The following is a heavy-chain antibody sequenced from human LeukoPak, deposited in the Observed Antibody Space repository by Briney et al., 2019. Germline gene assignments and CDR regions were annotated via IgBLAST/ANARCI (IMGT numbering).Heavy chain of an antibody. CDR3: AREKTYYYGSGSFYVY. V-gene: IGHV3-7*01. J-gene: IGHJ4*02. CDR1: GFTFSSYW. Sequence: GGSLRLSCAASGFTFSSYWMNWVRQAPGKGLEWVANIKQDGSEKYYVDSVKGRFTISRDNAKNSLYLQMNSLRAEDTAVYYCAREKTYYYGSGSFYVYWGQGTLVTVSS. CDR2: IKQDGSEK. D-gene: IGHD3-10*01.